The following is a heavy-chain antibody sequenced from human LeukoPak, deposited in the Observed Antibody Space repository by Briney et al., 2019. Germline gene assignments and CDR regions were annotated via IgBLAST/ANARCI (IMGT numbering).Heavy chain of an antibody. J-gene: IGHJ4*02. CDR3: SRPDLLQEI. V-gene: IGHV3-48*01. CDR1: GFTFSSYS. D-gene: IGHD3/OR15-3a*01. CDR2: ISSYSNTI. Sequence: PGGSLRLSCVASGFTFSSYSMNWVRQAPGKGLEWVSYISSYSNTINYGHSVKGRFTTSRDTSKNTLYMQMKSLRADDTAVYYCSRPDLLQEIWGQETLVTVS.